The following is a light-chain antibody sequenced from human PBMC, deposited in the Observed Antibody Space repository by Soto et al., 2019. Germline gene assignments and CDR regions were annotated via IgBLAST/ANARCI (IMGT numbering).Light chain of an antibody. Sequence: EIVLTQTPGTLSLSPGERATLSRRASQSVSSHLAWYQQKPGQGPRLLIYDASTRATGIPARFSGSGSGTEFTLTISSLQSEDFGVYYCQHYDVWPLTFGQGTKVDIK. CDR2: DAS. CDR1: QSVSSH. CDR3: QHYDVWPLT. J-gene: IGKJ1*01. V-gene: IGKV3-15*01.